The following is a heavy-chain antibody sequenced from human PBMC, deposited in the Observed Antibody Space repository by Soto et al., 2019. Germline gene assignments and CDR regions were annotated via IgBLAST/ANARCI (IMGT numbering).Heavy chain of an antibody. Sequence: VGSLRLSCAASGFTFSSYAMSWVRQAPGKGLEWVSAISGSGGSTYYADSVKGRFTISRDNSKNTLYLQMNSLRAEDTAVYYCAKGQRWLPYYFDYWGQGTLVTVSS. CDR3: AKGQRWLPYYFDY. V-gene: IGHV3-23*01. D-gene: IGHD5-12*01. CDR2: ISGSGGST. CDR1: GFTFSSYA. J-gene: IGHJ4*02.